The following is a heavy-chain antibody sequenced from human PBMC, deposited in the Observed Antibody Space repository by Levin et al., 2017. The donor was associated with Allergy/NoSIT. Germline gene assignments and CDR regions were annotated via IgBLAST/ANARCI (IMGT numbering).Heavy chain of an antibody. Sequence: SETLSLTCTVSGGSISSYYWSWIRQPPGKGLEWIGYIYYSRSTNYNPSLKSRVTISVDTSKNQFSLKLSSVTAADTAVYYCARQTTVTTNSGFDYWGQGTLVTVSS. CDR3: ARQTTVTTNSGFDY. J-gene: IGHJ4*02. D-gene: IGHD4-17*01. CDR2: IYYSRST. V-gene: IGHV4-59*08. CDR1: GGSISSYY.